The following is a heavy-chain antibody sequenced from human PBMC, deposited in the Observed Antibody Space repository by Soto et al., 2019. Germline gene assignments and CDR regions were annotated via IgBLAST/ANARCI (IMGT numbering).Heavy chain of an antibody. V-gene: IGHV6-1*01. D-gene: IGHD2-8*01. CDR2: TYYRSKWYN. J-gene: IGHJ6*02. CDR3: ARDCTNGVCYPSYHYGMDV. Sequence: SQTLSLTCAISGDSVSSNSAAWNWIRQSPSRGLEWLVRTYYRSKWYNDYAVSGKSRITTNPDTSKNQFSLQWNSVTPEDTAVYYCARDCTNGVCYPSYHYGMDVWGQGTTVTVSS. CDR1: GDSVSSNSAA.